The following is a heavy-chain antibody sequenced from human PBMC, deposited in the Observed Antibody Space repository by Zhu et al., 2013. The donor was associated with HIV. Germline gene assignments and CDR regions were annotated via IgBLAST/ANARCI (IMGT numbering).Heavy chain of an antibody. Sequence: QVQLVQSGAEVKKPGASVKVSCKASGGTFSSYAISWVRQAPGQGLEWMGGIIPIFGTANYAQKFQGRVTITADKSTSTAYMELSSLRSEDTAVYYCARERYDFWSGQSPGALYYYYYYGMDVWGQGTTVTVSS. CDR3: ARERYDFWSGQSPGALYYYYYYGMDV. V-gene: IGHV1-69*06. D-gene: IGHD3-3*01. J-gene: IGHJ6*02. CDR2: IIPIFGTA. CDR1: GGTFSSYA.